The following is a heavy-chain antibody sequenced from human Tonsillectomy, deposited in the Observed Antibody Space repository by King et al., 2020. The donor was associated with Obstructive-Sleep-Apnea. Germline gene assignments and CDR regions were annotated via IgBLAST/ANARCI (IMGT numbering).Heavy chain of an antibody. J-gene: IGHJ6*02. Sequence: VQLVESGGGLVKPGGSLRLSCAVSGFTFSSYSMNWVRQAPGKGLEWVSSISDTSSYIYYADSVKGRFTISRDNAKNSLYLQMNRLRAEDTGVYYCARGMSVSAYYYGMDVWGQGTTVTVSS. CDR3: ARGMSVSAYYYGMDV. V-gene: IGHV3-21*01. CDR1: GFTFSSYS. CDR2: ISDTSSYI. D-gene: IGHD2/OR15-2a*01.